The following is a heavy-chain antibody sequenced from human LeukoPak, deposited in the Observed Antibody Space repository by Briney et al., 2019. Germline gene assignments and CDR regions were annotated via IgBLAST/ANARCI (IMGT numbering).Heavy chain of an antibody. V-gene: IGHV4-34*01. CDR1: GVSFSGYY. Sequence: SETLSLACAVYGVSFSGYYWSWIRQPPGRGLEWIGEINHSESANYNPSLKSRVTISVDTSKNQFSLKLSSVTAADTAVYYCARGRPKLRFLEWYFLYYFDYWGQGTLVTVSS. J-gene: IGHJ4*02. CDR3: ARGRPKLRFLEWYFLYYFDY. CDR2: INHSESA. D-gene: IGHD3-3*01.